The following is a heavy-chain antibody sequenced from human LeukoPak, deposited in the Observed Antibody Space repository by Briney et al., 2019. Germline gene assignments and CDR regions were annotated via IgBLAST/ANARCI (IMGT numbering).Heavy chain of an antibody. CDR2: IKEDGSEK. V-gene: IGHV3-7*01. J-gene: IGHJ4*02. CDR1: GFTFSKYW. CDR3: ASGRQLGY. D-gene: IGHD6-13*01. Sequence: PGGSLRLSCAPSGFTFSKYWMSWVREAAGKGLDWAANIKEDGSEKYYVDSVKGRITISRDNARNSLYLQMNSLRAEDTSVYYCASGRQLGYWGQGTLVTVSS.